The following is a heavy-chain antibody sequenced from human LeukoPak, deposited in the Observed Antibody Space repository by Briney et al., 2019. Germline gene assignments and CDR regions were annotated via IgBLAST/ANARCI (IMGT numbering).Heavy chain of an antibody. CDR2: ISAYNGNT. V-gene: IGHV1-18*01. CDR3: ATFSPYCSSTSCHAFDI. D-gene: IGHD2-2*01. Sequence: ASVKVSCKASGYTFTSYVISWVRQAPGQGLEWMVWISAYNGNTNYAQKLQGRVTMTTDTSTSTANMELRSLRSDDTAVYYCATFSPYCSSTSCHAFDIWGQGTMVTVSS. CDR1: GYTFTSYV. J-gene: IGHJ3*02.